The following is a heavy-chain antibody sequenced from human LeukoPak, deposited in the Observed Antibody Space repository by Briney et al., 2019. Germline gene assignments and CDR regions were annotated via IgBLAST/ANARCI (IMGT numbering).Heavy chain of an antibody. V-gene: IGHV3-30*04. CDR3: ARIAAAGTWSLGFEF. D-gene: IGHD6-13*01. Sequence: GGSLRLSCAASGFTFSSYSMHWVRQAPGKGLEGVAVISYGGSKKYYADSVKDRSTISRDNSKNTLFLQMNSLRAEDTAVYYCARIAAAGTWSLGFEFWGQGTLVTVSS. CDR1: GFTFSSYS. J-gene: IGHJ4*02. CDR2: ISYGGSKK.